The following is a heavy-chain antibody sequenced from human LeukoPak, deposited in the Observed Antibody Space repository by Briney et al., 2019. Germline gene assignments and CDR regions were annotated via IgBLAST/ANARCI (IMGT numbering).Heavy chain of an antibody. CDR3: AREVSAGPYNNYYYGMDV. V-gene: IGHV1-24*01. CDR2: FDPEDGET. J-gene: IGHJ6*02. CDR1: GYTLTELS. D-gene: IGHD1-1*01. Sequence: ASVKVSCKVSGYTLTELSMHWVRQAPGKGLEWMGGFDPEDGETIYAQKFQGRVTMTEDTSTDTAYMELSSLRSEDTAVYYCAREVSAGPYNNYYYGMDVWGQGTTVTVSS.